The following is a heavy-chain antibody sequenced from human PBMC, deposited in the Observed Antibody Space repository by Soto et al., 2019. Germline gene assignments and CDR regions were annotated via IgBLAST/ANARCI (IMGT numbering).Heavy chain of an antibody. V-gene: IGHV1-46*01. CDR2: INPSGGST. D-gene: IGHD2-21*02. CDR3: ARSRGGDSRWGYYFDY. Sequence: ASVKVSCKASGYTFTSYYMHWVRQAPGQGLEWMGIINPSGGSTSYAQKFQGRVTMTRDTSTSTVYMELSSLRSEDTAVYYCARSRGGDSRWGYYFDYWGQGTLVTVSS. J-gene: IGHJ4*02. CDR1: GYTFTSYY.